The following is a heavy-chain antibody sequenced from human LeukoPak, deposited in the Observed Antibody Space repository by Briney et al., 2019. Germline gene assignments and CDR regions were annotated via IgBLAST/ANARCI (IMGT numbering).Heavy chain of an antibody. D-gene: IGHD3-3*01. J-gene: IGHJ4*02. Sequence: PGGSLRLSCAASGFTFSSYGMHWVRQAPGKGLEWVAFIRYDGSNKYYADSVKGRFTISRDNSKNTLYLQMNGLRAEDTAVYYCAKDSDFWSGYPSYYFDYWGQGTLVTVSS. CDR1: GFTFSSYG. CDR2: IRYDGSNK. CDR3: AKDSDFWSGYPSYYFDY. V-gene: IGHV3-30*02.